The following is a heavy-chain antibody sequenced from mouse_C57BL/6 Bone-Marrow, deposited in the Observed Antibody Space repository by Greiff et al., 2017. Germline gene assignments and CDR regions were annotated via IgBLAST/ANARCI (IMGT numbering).Heavy chain of an antibody. D-gene: IGHD2-10*01. V-gene: IGHV1-55*01. Sequence: QVQLQQPGAELVKPGASVKMSCEASGYPFTSYWITWVKQRHGQGLEWIGDIYPGSGSTNYNEKFKSKATLTVDTSSSTAYMQLSSLTSEDSAVYYCARPYNGNYWYFDVWGTGTTVTVSS. CDR1: GYPFTSYW. J-gene: IGHJ1*03. CDR3: ARPYNGNYWYFDV. CDR2: IYPGSGST.